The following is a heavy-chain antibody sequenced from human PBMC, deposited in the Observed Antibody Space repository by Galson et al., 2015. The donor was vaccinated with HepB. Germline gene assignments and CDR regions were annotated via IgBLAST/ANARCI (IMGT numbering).Heavy chain of an antibody. Sequence: SLRLSCAASRFIFNRYAVHWVRQAPGRGLEWVAFISDDGSNKYYADSVKGRFTISRDNSKNTVYLQMNSLRTEDTALYYCARDSDSSSNRWYFDFWGQGTVVTVSS. V-gene: IGHV3-30-3*01. J-gene: IGHJ4*02. D-gene: IGHD6-13*01. CDR2: ISDDGSNK. CDR1: RFIFNRYA. CDR3: ARDSDSSSNRWYFDF.